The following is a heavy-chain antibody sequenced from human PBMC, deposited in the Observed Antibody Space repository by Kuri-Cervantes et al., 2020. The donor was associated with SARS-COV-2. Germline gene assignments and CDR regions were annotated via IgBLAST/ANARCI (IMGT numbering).Heavy chain of an antibody. D-gene: IGHD3-10*01. J-gene: IGHJ4*02. CDR3: ARLEPTMVRIAGDGGGFDY. CDR1: GGSISSSSYY. CDR2: IYYSGST. Sequence: SETLSLTCTVSGGSISSSSYYWGWIRQPPGKGLEWIGSIYYSGSTYYNPSLKSRVTIFVDTSKNQFSLKLSSVTAADTAVYYCARLEPTMVRIAGDGGGFDYWGQGTLVTVSS. V-gene: IGHV4-39*01.